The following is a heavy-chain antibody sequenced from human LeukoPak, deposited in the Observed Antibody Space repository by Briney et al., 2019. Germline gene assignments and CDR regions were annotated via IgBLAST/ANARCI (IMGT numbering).Heavy chain of an antibody. Sequence: GGSLRLSCAASAFSFSSYGMSWVRQAPGKGLEWVSAIRGDGREIFYADAVKGRFTISRGNSKKTLYLQMNSLRDEDTALYYCAIHGGGTIRIEAFDVWGQGTMVTISS. D-gene: IGHD3-3*01. CDR1: AFSFSSYG. CDR2: IRGDGREI. V-gene: IGHV3-23*01. CDR3: AIHGGGTIRIEAFDV. J-gene: IGHJ3*01.